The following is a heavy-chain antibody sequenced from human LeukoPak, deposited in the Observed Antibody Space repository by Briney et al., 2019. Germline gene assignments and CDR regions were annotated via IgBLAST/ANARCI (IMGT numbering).Heavy chain of an antibody. CDR1: GGSFSSGSYY. CDR3: ASLASVYYYDSSGYYYYFDY. Sequence: SETLSLTCSVSGGSFSSGSYYWSWIRQPPGKGLEWIGYIYYSGSTNYNPSLKSRVTISVDTSKNQFSLKLSSVTAADTAVYYCASLASVYYYDSSGYYYYFDYWGQGTLVTVSS. J-gene: IGHJ4*02. CDR2: IYYSGST. V-gene: IGHV4-61*01. D-gene: IGHD3-22*01.